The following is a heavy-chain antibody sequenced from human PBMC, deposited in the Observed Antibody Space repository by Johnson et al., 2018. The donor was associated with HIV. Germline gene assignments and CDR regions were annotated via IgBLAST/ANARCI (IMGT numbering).Heavy chain of an antibody. J-gene: IGHJ3*02. D-gene: IGHD6-13*01. CDR3: AKRLESSSWSHYAFDI. Sequence: QVQLVESGGGLVQPGGSLRLSCAASGFTFSDYYMSWIRQAPGKGLEWVSYISSSGSTIYYADSVTGRFTISRDNAKNSLYLQMNSLRAEDTAVYYCAKRLESSSWSHYAFDIWGQGTMVTVSS. CDR2: ISSSGSTI. V-gene: IGHV3-11*01. CDR1: GFTFSDYY.